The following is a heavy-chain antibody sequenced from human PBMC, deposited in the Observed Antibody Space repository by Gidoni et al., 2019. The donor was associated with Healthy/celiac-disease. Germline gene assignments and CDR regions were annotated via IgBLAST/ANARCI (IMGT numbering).Heavy chain of an antibody. CDR3: AKATGGKSSSRGLYYFDY. V-gene: IGHV3-30*18. D-gene: IGHD6-6*01. CDR2: ISYDGSNK. CDR1: GFTFRSYG. Sequence: QVQLVESGGGVVKPGRSLRLSCAASGFTFRSYGMHWVRQAPGKGLEWVAVISYDGSNKYYADSVKGRFTISRDNSKNTLYLQMNSLRAEDTAVYYCAKATGGKSSSRGLYYFDYWGQGTLVTVSS. J-gene: IGHJ4*02.